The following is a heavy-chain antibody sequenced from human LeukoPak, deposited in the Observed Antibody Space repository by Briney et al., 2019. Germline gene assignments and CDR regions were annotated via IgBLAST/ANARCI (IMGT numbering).Heavy chain of an antibody. V-gene: IGHV3-30*18. CDR3: AKGSNSGYYYFDY. J-gene: IGHJ4*02. Sequence: GGSLRLSCAAPGFTFSNYGMHWVRQAPGKGLEWVASISYDERNKYYVDSVKGRFTISRDNSKNTLYLQMISLRVEDTAVYYCAKGSNSGYYYFDYWGQGTVVTVSS. CDR2: ISYDERNK. D-gene: IGHD6-19*01. CDR1: GFTFSNYG.